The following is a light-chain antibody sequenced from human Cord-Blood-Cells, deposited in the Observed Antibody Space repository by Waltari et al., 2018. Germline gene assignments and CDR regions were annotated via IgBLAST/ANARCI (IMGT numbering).Light chain of an antibody. V-gene: IGLV2-14*01. CDR3: SSYTSSSTWV. Sequence: QSALTQPASVSGSPGPSITISCPGTSSDAGGYNYVSWYQQHPGKAPKLMIYDVRNRPSGVSNRFSGSKSGNTASLTISGLQAEDEADYYCSSYTSSSTWVFGGGTKLTVL. J-gene: IGLJ3*02. CDR2: DVR. CDR1: SSDAGGYNY.